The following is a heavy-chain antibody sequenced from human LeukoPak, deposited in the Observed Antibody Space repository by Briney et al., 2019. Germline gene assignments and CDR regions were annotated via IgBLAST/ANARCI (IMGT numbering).Heavy chain of an antibody. V-gene: IGHV1-2*02. CDR2: INPNSVAT. Sequence: ASVKVSCKASGYTFTGYYMHGVRQAPGQGLEGMGWINPNSVATNYAQIFTGRLTITRGTSISTAYMELNRLISDDTAIYYCARGRNGAYDIGFDPWGQGTLVTVSS. CDR1: GYTFTGYY. D-gene: IGHD3-9*01. J-gene: IGHJ5*02. CDR3: ARGRNGAYDIGFDP.